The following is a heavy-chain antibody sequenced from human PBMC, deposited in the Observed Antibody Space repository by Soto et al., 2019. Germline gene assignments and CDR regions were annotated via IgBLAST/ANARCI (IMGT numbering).Heavy chain of an antibody. D-gene: IGHD6-19*01. Sequence: SETLSLTCTVSGGSISSYYWSWIRQPPGKGLEWIGEINHSGSTNYNPSLKSRVTISVDTSKNQFSLKLSSVTAADTAVYYCAGSSGWYYFDYWGQGTLVTVSS. CDR2: INHSGST. CDR1: GGSISSYY. V-gene: IGHV4-34*01. J-gene: IGHJ4*02. CDR3: AGSSGWYYFDY.